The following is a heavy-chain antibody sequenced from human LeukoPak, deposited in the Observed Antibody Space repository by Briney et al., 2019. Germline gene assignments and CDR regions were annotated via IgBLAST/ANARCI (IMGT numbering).Heavy chain of an antibody. Sequence: GASVKVSCKASGYTFTGYYMHWVRQAPGQGLEWMGWINPNSGGTNYAQKFQGRVTMTRDTSASTVYMELSSLRSEDTAVYYCARDHVGHRSAAGTTILPAVDYWGQGTLVTVSS. CDR2: INPNSGGT. CDR3: ARDHVGHRSAAGTTILPAVDY. J-gene: IGHJ4*02. D-gene: IGHD6-13*01. V-gene: IGHV1-2*02. CDR1: GYTFTGYY.